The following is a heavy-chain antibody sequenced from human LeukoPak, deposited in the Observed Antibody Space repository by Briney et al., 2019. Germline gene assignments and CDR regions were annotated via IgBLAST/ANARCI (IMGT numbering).Heavy chain of an antibody. Sequence: SETLSLTCTVSGGSISSSSYYWGWIRQPPGKGLEWIGSIYYSGSTYYNPSLKSRVTISVDTSKNQFSLKLSSVTAADTAVYYCARDRPMITLDYYYYMDVWGKGTTVTISS. J-gene: IGHJ6*03. D-gene: IGHD3-16*01. CDR1: GGSISSSSYY. V-gene: IGHV4-39*07. CDR2: IYYSGST. CDR3: ARDRPMITLDYYYYMDV.